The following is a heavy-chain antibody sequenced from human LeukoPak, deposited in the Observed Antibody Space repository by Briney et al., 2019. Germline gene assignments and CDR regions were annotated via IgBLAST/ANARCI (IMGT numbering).Heavy chain of an antibody. J-gene: IGHJ4*02. CDR2: IWYDGSNE. Sequence: GTSLRLSCAASGFTFRSYGMHWVRQAPGKGLEWVALIWYDGSNENYADSVKGRFSISRDNSKNTLYLQMNGLRADDTAVYYCASFDGDYFFDYWGQEVMVTVSS. V-gene: IGHV3-33*01. CDR1: GFTFRSYG. D-gene: IGHD4-17*01. CDR3: ASFDGDYFFDY.